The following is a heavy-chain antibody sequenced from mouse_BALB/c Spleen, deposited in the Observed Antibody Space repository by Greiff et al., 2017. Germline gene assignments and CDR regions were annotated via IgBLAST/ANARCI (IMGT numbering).Heavy chain of an antibody. CDR1: GFTFSSYG. CDR3: ARHEEGY. J-gene: IGHJ2*01. CDR2: ISSGGSYT. Sequence: EVKLMESGGDLVKPGESLKLSCAASGFTFSSYGMSWVRQTPDKRLEWVATISSGGSYTYYPDSVKGRFTISRDNAKNTLYLQMSSLKSEDTAMYYCARHEEGYWGQGTTLTVSS. V-gene: IGHV5-6*01.